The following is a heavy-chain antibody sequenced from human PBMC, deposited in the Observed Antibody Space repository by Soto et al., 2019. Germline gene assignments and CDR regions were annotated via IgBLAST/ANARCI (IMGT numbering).Heavy chain of an antibody. J-gene: IGHJ6*02. CDR1: GYIFTGYF. CDR2: ITPNSGDT. D-gene: IGHD4-17*01. Sequence: ASVNVSCQTSGYIFTGYFIHWVRQTPGPGLQGMGRITPNSGDTKYGQTFQRRVTFTRDTSTSTAYMELSGLRSDDTALYHGVRWGYGSNSLDVWGQGTLVTVSS. CDR3: VRWGYGSNSLDV. V-gene: IGHV1-2*06.